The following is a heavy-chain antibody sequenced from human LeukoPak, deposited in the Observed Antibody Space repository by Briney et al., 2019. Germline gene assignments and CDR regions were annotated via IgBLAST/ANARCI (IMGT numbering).Heavy chain of an antibody. V-gene: IGHV4-61*01. Sequence: SETLSLTCTVSGGSVSSGTYYWSWIRQPPGKGLEWIGDIYYSGSIKYNPSLKSRVTMSVDTSKNQFSLKLSSVTAADTAIYYCARENPSGYYNRPIDYWGQGTLVTVSS. J-gene: IGHJ4*02. D-gene: IGHD3-22*01. CDR3: ARENPSGYYNRPIDY. CDR1: GGSVSSGTYY. CDR2: IYYSGSI.